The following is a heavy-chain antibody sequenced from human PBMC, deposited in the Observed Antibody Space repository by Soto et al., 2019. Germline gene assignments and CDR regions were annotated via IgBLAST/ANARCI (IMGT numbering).Heavy chain of an antibody. CDR3: AREAGYTYGYVFDY. D-gene: IGHD5-18*01. J-gene: IGHJ4*02. V-gene: IGHV1-69*01. CDR1: GGTFGNHA. CDR2: IIPVLGVG. Sequence: QVQLVQSGAEVKKPGSSVKVSCKASGGTFGNHAISWVRQAPGQGLEWLGGIIPVLGVGDNAQNFQGRVTITEDASTSTAYLELSSLRSEDTALYYCAREAGYTYGYVFDYWGQGTLVTVSS.